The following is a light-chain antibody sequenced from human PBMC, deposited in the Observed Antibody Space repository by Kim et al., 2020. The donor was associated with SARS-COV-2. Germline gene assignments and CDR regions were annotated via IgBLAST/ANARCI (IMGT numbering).Light chain of an antibody. CDR3: QVWDSSSDHWV. Sequence: APGKTARITCGGNNIGSKSVHWDQQKPGPAPVLVIYYDSDRPSGIPERFSGSNSGNTATLTISRVEAGDEADYYCQVWDSSSDHWVFGGGTQLTVL. CDR1: NIGSKS. CDR2: YDS. J-gene: IGLJ3*02. V-gene: IGLV3-21*04.